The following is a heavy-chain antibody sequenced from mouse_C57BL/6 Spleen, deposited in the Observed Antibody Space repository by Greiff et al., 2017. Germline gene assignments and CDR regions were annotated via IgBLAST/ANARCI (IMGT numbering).Heavy chain of an antibody. CDR3: ARGDYYGSSLWFAY. CDR2: IYLGNGYT. V-gene: IGHV1-58*01. CDR1: GYTFTSYG. Sequence: EVQLQQSGAELVRPGSSVKMSCKTSGYTFTSYGINWVKQRPGQGLEWIGYIYLGNGYTEYNEKFKGKATLTSDTSSSTAYMQLSSLTSEDSAIDFCARGDYYGSSLWFAYWGQGTLVTVSA. D-gene: IGHD1-1*01. J-gene: IGHJ3*01.